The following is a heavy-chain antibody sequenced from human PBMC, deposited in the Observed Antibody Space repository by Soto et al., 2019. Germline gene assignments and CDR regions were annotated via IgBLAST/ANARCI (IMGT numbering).Heavy chain of an antibody. CDR1: GFTFSNAW. CDR3: TTDRSCPRRCDGGSCPFYFDY. V-gene: IGHV3-15*01. Sequence: VQLVESGGGLVKPGGSLRLSCAASGFTFSNAWMSWVRQTPGKGLEWVGRIKSKTDGGTTDYAAPVKGRFTISREDSDTTLYLQVNSLKPEDTAGYYYTTDRSCPRRCDGGSCPFYFDYWGQGTLVTVSS. CDR2: IKSKTDGGTT. J-gene: IGHJ4*02. D-gene: IGHD2-15*01.